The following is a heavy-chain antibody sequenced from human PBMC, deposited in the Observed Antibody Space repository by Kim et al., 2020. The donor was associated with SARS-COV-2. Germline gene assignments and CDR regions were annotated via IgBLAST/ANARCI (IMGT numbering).Heavy chain of an antibody. D-gene: IGHD3-9*01. J-gene: IGHJ4*02. V-gene: IGHV3-21*01. CDR1: GFTFSSYS. Sequence: GGSLRLSCAASGFTFSSYSMNWVRQAPGKGLEWVSSISSSSSYIYYADSVKGRFTISRDNAKNSLYLQMNSLRAEDTAVYYCARDSRVSNYYDILTGYYNVIPLDIWGQGTLVTVSS. CDR2: ISSSSSYI. CDR3: ARDSRVSNYYDILTGYYNVIPLDI.